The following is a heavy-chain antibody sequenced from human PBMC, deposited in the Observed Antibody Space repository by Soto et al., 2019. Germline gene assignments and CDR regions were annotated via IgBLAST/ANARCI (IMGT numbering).Heavy chain of an antibody. J-gene: IGHJ1*01. CDR2: ISAYNGNT. D-gene: IGHD6-13*01. Sequence: GASVKVSCKASGYTFTSYGISWVRQAPGQGLEWMGWISAYNGNTNYAQKLQGRVTMTTDTSTSTAYMELRSLRSDDTAVYYCARDIAAAGTRVTYGYWAQRTLVTVSS. CDR1: GYTFTSYG. CDR3: ARDIAAAGTRVTYGY. V-gene: IGHV1-18*01.